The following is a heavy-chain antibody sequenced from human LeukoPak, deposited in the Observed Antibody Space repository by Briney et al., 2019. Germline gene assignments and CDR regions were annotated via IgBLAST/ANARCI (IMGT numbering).Heavy chain of an antibody. CDR2: IYYSGRT. CDR3: AGDPFVEMATARPP. D-gene: IGHD5-24*01. Sequence: SETLSLTCTVSGGSISSYYWSWIRQPPGKGLEWIGYIYYSGRTNYNPSLKSRVTISVDTSKNQFSLKLSSVTAADTAVYYCAGDPFVEMATARPPWGQGTLVTVSS. V-gene: IGHV4-59*08. J-gene: IGHJ5*02. CDR1: GGSISSYY.